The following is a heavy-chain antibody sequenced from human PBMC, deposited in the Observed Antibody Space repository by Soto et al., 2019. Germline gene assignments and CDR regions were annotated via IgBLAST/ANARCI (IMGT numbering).Heavy chain of an antibody. CDR2: IGRGGGDT. CDR1: GFTFDSYD. V-gene: IGHV3-23*01. Sequence: GSLRLSCAASGFTFDSYDMSWVRQAPGKGLEWVSPIGRGGGDTYYADSVKGRITISRDDSKNTLLLQMNSPRAEDTAVYYCVKDRMAYNSVWDPFDNWGQGTMVTVSS. CDR3: VKDRMAYNSVWDPFDN. J-gene: IGHJ3*02. D-gene: IGHD1-20*01.